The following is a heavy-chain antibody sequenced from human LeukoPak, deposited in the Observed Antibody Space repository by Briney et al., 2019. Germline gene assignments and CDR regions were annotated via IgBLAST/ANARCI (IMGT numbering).Heavy chain of an antibody. CDR1: GFTFSSYG. CDR3: AKDQYAANRGYLAY. CDR2: IRYDGSNK. V-gene: IGHV3-30*02. J-gene: IGHJ4*02. D-gene: IGHD2-2*01. Sequence: GGSLRLSCAASGFTFSSYGMHWVRQAPGKGLEWVAFIRYDGSNKYYADSVKGRFTISRDNSKNTLYPQMNSLRAEDTAVYYCAKDQYAANRGYLAYWGQGTLVTVSS.